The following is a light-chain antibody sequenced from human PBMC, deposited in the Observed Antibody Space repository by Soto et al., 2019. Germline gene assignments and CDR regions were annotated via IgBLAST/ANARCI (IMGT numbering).Light chain of an antibody. CDR3: QQYGTSPPST. CDR2: GAS. Sequence: IVLTQSPGTLSLSPVERATLSCRASQSVSSSYLAWHQQKPGQAPRLLINGASSRATGIPDRFSGSGSGTDFTLTISRLEPEDFAVYYCQQYGTSPPSTFGQGTRLEIK. J-gene: IGKJ5*01. CDR1: QSVSSSY. V-gene: IGKV3-20*01.